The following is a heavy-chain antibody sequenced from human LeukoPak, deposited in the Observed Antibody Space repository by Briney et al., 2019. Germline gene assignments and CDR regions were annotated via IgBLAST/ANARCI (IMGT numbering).Heavy chain of an antibody. CDR3: VREGGSGWYSGWFDP. J-gene: IGHJ5*02. CDR1: GFTFDDYG. V-gene: IGHV3-7*01. Sequence: GGSLRLSCAASGFTFDDYGMSWVRQAPGKGLEWVAHINKDGSEKKYVDSGKGRFTISRDNADNSLYLQMNSLRAEDTAVYYCVREGGSGWYSGWFDPWGQGTLVTVSS. D-gene: IGHD6-19*01. CDR2: INKDGSEK.